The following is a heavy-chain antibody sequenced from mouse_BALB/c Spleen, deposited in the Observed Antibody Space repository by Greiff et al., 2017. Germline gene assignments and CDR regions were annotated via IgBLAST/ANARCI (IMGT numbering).Heavy chain of an antibody. J-gene: IGHJ1*01. Sequence: ESGPGLVKPSQSLSLTCSVTGYSITSGYYWNWIRQFPGNKLEWMGYISYDGSNNYNPSLKNRISITRDTSKNQFFLKLNSVTTEDTATYYCAREDGNYEGTFFVWGAGTTVTVSS. CDR2: ISYDGSN. CDR1: GYSITSGYY. D-gene: IGHD2-1*01. CDR3: AREDGNYEGTFFV. V-gene: IGHV3-6*02.